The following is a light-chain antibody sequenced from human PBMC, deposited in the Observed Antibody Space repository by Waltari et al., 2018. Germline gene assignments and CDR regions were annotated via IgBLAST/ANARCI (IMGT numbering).Light chain of an antibody. CDR3: AAWDDSLNAYV. CDR2: TNN. Sequence: QSVLTQPPSASGTSGQTVTIPCSGSTSHIGRRHPTRYQQFPGTAPKLLINTNNQRPSGVPDRFFGSRSGTSASLAISGLQSEDEADYYCAAWDDSLNAYVFATGTRVTVL. V-gene: IGLV1-44*01. J-gene: IGLJ1*01. CDR1: TSHIGRRH.